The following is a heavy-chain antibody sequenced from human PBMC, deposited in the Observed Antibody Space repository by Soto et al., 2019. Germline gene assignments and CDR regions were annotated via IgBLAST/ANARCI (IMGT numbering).Heavy chain of an antibody. CDR1: GFTFSDYA. Sequence: PGGSLRLSCAASGFTFSDYAMRWVRQAPGKGLEWVSGLGGSNSDTHYAASVEGRFTVSRDNSRSTLFLQMNSLRVEDTAVYYCAKDKVDHNSVWDPFDIWGQGTMVTVSS. CDR3: AKDKVDHNSVWDPFDI. D-gene: IGHD2-15*01. V-gene: IGHV3-23*01. CDR2: LGGSNSDT. J-gene: IGHJ3*02.